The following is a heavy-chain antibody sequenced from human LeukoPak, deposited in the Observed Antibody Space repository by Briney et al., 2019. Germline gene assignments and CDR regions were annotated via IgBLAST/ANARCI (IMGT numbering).Heavy chain of an antibody. D-gene: IGHD3-22*01. CDR3: TTRRDSSRAFDI. Sequence: GGSLRLSCAASRFTFSNAWMSWVRQAPGKGLEWVGRIKSKTDGGTTDYAAPVKGRFTISRDDSKNTLYLHMNSLKTEDTAEYYCTTRRDSSRAFDIWGQGTMVTVSS. CDR2: IKSKTDGGTT. J-gene: IGHJ3*02. CDR1: RFTFSNAW. V-gene: IGHV3-15*01.